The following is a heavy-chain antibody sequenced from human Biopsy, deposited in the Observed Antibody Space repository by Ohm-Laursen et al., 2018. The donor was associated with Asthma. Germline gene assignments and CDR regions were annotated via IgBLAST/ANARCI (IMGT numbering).Heavy chain of an antibody. CDR3: VRGSSSWHHGPFHYYYGLDV. J-gene: IGHJ6*02. Sequence: GTLSLTCCLSSGSGGYMRSGNYYWGWIRQPPGKGLEWIGSIYYSGTTYYNPSLESRVTVSADTSKNQFSLKLTSVTAADTAVYYCVRGSSSWHHGPFHYYYGLDVWGQGTTATPSS. CDR2: IYYSGTT. CDR1: GGYMRSGNYY. V-gene: IGHV4-39*01. D-gene: IGHD6-13*01.